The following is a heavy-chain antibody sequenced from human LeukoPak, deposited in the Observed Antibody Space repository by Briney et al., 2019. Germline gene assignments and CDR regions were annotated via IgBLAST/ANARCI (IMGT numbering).Heavy chain of an antibody. CDR1: GGSISSYY. V-gene: IGHV4-59*08. CDR3: ARHASTVATTNVYFDY. D-gene: IGHD4-17*01. Sequence: SETLSLTCTVPGGSISSYYWSWIRQPPGKGLEWIGYIYYSGSTNYNPSLKSRVTISVDTSKNQFSLKLSSVTAADTAVYYCARHASTVATTNVYFDYWGQGTLVTVSS. J-gene: IGHJ4*02. CDR2: IYYSGST.